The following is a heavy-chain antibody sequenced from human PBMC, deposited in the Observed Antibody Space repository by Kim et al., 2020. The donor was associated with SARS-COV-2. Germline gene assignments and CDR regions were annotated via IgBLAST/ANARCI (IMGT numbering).Heavy chain of an antibody. CDR3: ARDQGDRTGYYYYGMDV. CDR2: IYTSGST. Sequence: SETLSLTCTVSGGSISSGSYYWSWIRQPAGKGLEWIGRIYTSGSTNYNPSLKSRVTISVDTSKNQFSLKLSSVTAADTAVYYCARDQGDRTGYYYYGMDVWGQGTTVTVSS. CDR1: GGSISSGSYY. V-gene: IGHV4-61*02. D-gene: IGHD2-21*02. J-gene: IGHJ6*02.